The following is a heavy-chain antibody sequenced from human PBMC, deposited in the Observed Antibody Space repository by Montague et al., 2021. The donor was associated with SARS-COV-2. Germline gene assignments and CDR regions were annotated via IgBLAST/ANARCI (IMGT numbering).Heavy chain of an antibody. CDR3: ARHVSNLRAAVDYFDY. CDR1: GGTISTDNLYWY. V-gene: IGHV4-39*01. D-gene: IGHD5/OR15-5a*01. CDR2: IFHNGDS. J-gene: IGHJ4*02. Sequence: SETLSLTCLVSGGTISTDNLYWYWAWIRQPPGKGLEWIGSIFHNGDSYYNPSPNTRVTISIDTSRNHFSLSLTSVTAPGTAVYYCARHVSNLRAAVDYFDYWGQGTPVTVSS.